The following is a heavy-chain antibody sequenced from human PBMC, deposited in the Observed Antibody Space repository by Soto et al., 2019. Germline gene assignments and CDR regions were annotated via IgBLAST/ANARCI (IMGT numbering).Heavy chain of an antibody. V-gene: IGHV3-21*02. CDR3: ARDGAPMSDYGDYEYYYYGLDV. CDR1: GFTFSGYS. CDR2: ISRSSSHI. D-gene: IGHD4-17*01. J-gene: IGHJ6*02. Sequence: EVQLVESGGGLVKPGGSLRLSCVASGFTFSGYSMNWVRQAPGKGLEWVSSISRSSSHIYYADSVKGRFTISRDNAKNSLYLQTNSLRAEDTAVYYCARDGAPMSDYGDYEYYYYGLDVWGQGTTVTVSS.